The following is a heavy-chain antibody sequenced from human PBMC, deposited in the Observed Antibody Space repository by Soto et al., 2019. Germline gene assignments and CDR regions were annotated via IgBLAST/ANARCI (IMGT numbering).Heavy chain of an antibody. CDR3: ARGGCSSTSCYSIPALGY. D-gene: IGHD2-2*01. Sequence: ASVKVSCKASGYTFTSYYMHWVRQAPGQGLEWMGIINPSGGSTSYAQKFQGRVTMTRDTSTSTVYMELSSLRSEDTAVYYCARGGCSSTSCYSIPALGYWGQGTLVTVS. J-gene: IGHJ4*02. CDR1: GYTFTSYY. V-gene: IGHV1-46*01. CDR2: INPSGGST.